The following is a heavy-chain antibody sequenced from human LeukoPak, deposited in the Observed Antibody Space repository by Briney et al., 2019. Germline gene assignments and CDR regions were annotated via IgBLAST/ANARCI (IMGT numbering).Heavy chain of an antibody. D-gene: IGHD3-22*01. CDR2: ISYDGSNK. J-gene: IGHJ6*02. V-gene: IGHV3-30-3*01. Sequence: GGSLRLSRAASGFTFSSYAMHWVRQAPGKGLEWVAVISYDGSNKYYADSVKGRSTISRDNSKNTLYLQMNSLRAEDTAVYYCARAPGDYYDSSGYPRYYYGMDVWGQGTTVTVSS. CDR3: ARAPGDYYDSSGYPRYYYGMDV. CDR1: GFTFSSYA.